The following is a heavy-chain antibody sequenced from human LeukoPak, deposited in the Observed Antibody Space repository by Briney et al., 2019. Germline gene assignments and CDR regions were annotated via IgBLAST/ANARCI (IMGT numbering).Heavy chain of an antibody. V-gene: IGHV4-59*08. CDR2: IYYSGST. Sequence: PSETLSLTCTVSGGSISSYYWSWIRQPPGKGLEWIGYIYYSGSTNYNPSLKSRVTISVDTSKNQFSLKLSSVTAADTAVYYCARRSSGFGESQYYFDYWGQGTLVTVSS. CDR1: GGSISSYY. CDR3: ARRSSGFGESQYYFDY. J-gene: IGHJ4*02. D-gene: IGHD6-19*01.